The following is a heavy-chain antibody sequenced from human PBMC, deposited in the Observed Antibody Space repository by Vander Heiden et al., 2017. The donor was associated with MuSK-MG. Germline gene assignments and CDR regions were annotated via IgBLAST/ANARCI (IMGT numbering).Heavy chain of an antibody. Sequence: EVQLVETGGGLIQPGGSLRLSCAASGFTVRRNYMSWVRQAPGKGLEWVSVIYSGGSTYYADSVKGRFTISRDNSKNTLYLQMNSLRAEDTAVYYCARAPYYDIGGYYYYYYMDVWGKGTTVTVSS. CDR2: IYSGGST. J-gene: IGHJ6*03. CDR1: GFTVRRNY. V-gene: IGHV3-53*02. CDR3: ARAPYYDIGGYYYYYYMDV. D-gene: IGHD3-9*01.